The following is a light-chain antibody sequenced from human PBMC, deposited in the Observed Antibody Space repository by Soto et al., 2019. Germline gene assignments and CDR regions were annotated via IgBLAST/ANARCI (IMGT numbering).Light chain of an antibody. CDR3: SAYTGSRTYV. CDR2: NVY. Sequence: QSALTQPASVSGSPGQSITISCTGTSSDVGAYNVVSWHQQHPGTAPNLMIYNVYDRPSGISYRFAGSKSGNTAPLTISGRKGEDDEDYYCSAYTGSRTYVFGTGTKLTVL. J-gene: IGLJ1*01. V-gene: IGLV2-14*03. CDR1: SSDVGAYNV.